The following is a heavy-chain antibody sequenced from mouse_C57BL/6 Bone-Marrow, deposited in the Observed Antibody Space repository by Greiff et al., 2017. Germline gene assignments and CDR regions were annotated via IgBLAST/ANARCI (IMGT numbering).Heavy chain of an antibody. D-gene: IGHD2-2*01. CDR3: ARDIYYGYDRGTFDY. V-gene: IGHV5-4*01. Sequence: EVKLVESGGGLVKPGGSLKLSCAASGFTFSSYAMSWVRQTPEKRLEWVATISDGGSYTYYPDNVKGRFTISRDNAKNTLYLQMSHLKSEDTAMYYCARDIYYGYDRGTFDYWGQGTTLTVSS. CDR2: ISDGGSYT. J-gene: IGHJ2*01. CDR1: GFTFSSYA.